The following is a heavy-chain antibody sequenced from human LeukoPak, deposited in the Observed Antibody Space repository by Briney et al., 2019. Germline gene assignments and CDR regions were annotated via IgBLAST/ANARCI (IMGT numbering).Heavy chain of an antibody. CDR3: AREGTKERYPPDDYYFDY. CDR2: IYHSGST. V-gene: IGHV4-30-2*01. CDR1: GGSISSGGYS. Sequence: SETLSLTCAVSGGSISSGGYSWSWLRQPPGTGLEWIRYIYHSGSTYYNPSLKSRVTISVDRSKNQFSLKLSSVTAAETAVYYCAREGTKERYPPDDYYFDYWGQGTLVTVSS. J-gene: IGHJ4*02. D-gene: IGHD1-14*01.